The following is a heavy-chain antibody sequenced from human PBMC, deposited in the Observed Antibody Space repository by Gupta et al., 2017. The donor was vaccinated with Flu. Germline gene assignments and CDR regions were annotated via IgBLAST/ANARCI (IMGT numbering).Heavy chain of an antibody. D-gene: IGHD5-12*01. CDR1: GTFSSYA. J-gene: IGHJ4*02. CDR3: ARGVEMATTDGSFDY. Sequence: GTFSSYAISWVRQAPGQGLEWMGGIIPIFGTANYAQKFQGRVTITADESTSTAYMELSSLRSEDTAVYYCARGVEMATTDGSFDYWGQGTLV. V-gene: IGHV1-69*01. CDR2: IIPIFGTA.